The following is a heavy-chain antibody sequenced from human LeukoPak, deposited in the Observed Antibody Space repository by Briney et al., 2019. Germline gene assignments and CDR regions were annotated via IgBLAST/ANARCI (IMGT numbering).Heavy chain of an antibody. D-gene: IGHD4-17*01. CDR3: ARESDYGDYVQPSYNWFDP. Sequence: ASVKVSCKASGYTFTGYYMHWVRQAPGQGLEWMGWVNPTSGGTNYAQKFQGRVTMTRDTSISTAYMELSRLRSDDTAVYYCARESDYGDYVQPSYNWFDPWGQGTLVTVSS. J-gene: IGHJ5*02. V-gene: IGHV1-2*02. CDR1: GYTFTGYY. CDR2: VNPTSGGT.